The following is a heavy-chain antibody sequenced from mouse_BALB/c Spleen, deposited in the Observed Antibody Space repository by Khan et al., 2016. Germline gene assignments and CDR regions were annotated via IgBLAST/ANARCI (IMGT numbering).Heavy chain of an antibody. J-gene: IGHJ2*01. V-gene: IGHV3-2*02. Sequence: EVQLQESGPGLVKPSQSLSLTCTVTGYSITSDYAWNWIQQFPGNKLEWMGYISYSGSTSYNPSLKSRITITRDTSKNQFFLQLNSVTTEDSATCYWSRGGSWDYWGQGTTLTVSS. CDR3: SRGGSWDY. CDR2: ISYSGST. CDR1: GYSITSDYA.